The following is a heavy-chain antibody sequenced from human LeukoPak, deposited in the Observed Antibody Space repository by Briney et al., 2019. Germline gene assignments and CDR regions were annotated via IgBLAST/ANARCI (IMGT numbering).Heavy chain of an antibody. V-gene: IGHV3-23*01. J-gene: IGHJ4*02. Sequence: GGSLRLSCAASGFSFSSYAMSWVRQAPGKGLEWVSAISGSGGSTYYADSVKGRFTISRDNSKNTLYLQMNSLRAEDTAVYYCAKAHWDLEWLFDYWGQGTLVTVSS. D-gene: IGHD3-3*01. CDR2: ISGSGGST. CDR1: GFSFSSYA. CDR3: AKAHWDLEWLFDY.